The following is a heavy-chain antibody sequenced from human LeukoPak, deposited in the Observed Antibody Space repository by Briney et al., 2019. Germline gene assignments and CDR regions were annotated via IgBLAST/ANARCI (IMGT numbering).Heavy chain of an antibody. Sequence: GGSLRLSCAASGFAFSSYAMSWVRQAPGKGLEWVSAISGSGGSTYYADSVKGRFTISRDNSKNTLYLQMNSLRAEDTAVYYCAKRGEYSYGFFDYWGQGTLVTVSS. J-gene: IGHJ4*02. CDR3: AKRGEYSYGFFDY. CDR1: GFAFSSYA. CDR2: ISGSGGST. V-gene: IGHV3-23*01. D-gene: IGHD5-18*01.